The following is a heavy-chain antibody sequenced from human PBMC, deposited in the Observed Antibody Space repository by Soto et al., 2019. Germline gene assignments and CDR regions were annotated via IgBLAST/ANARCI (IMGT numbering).Heavy chain of an antibody. D-gene: IGHD6-25*01. J-gene: IGHJ4*02. V-gene: IGHV4-4*02. Sequence: QVQLQESGPGLVKPSGTLSLTCAVSGDSIISDKWWSWVRQAPGKGLAWIGEIHHGGNSKHNPSLKSRVIMSGDRSKNQFALNLTSVTDADTDVDYCARGESQQQRDYWCQGTLVTVSS. CDR3: ARGESQQQRDY. CDR2: IHHGGNS. CDR1: GDSIISDKW.